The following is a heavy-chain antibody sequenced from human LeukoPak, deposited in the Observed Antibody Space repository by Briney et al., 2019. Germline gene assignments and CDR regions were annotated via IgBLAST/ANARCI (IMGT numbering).Heavy chain of an antibody. D-gene: IGHD2-15*01. CDR3: AKGSEDIVVVVASAPVRILYGMDV. Sequence: GRSLRLSCAAPGFTFRSYGMHWVRQAPGKGLDRVAVISYVGSNKYYTDSVKARFTISRDNSKNTLYLQVNSLRAEDTAVYYCAKGSEDIVVVVASAPVRILYGMDVWGQGTTVTVSS. CDR1: GFTFRSYG. V-gene: IGHV3-30*18. J-gene: IGHJ6*02. CDR2: ISYVGSNK.